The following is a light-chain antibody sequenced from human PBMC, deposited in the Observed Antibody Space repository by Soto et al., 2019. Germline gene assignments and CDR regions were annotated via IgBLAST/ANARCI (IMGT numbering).Light chain of an antibody. CDR3: QQYNNWPET. Sequence: EIVLTQSPGTVSLSPGESATLSCRVSQSISRSDLAWYQQKPGQAPRLLIYGASTRATGIPARFSGSGSGTEFTLTISSLQSEDFAVYYCQQYNNWPETFGQGTKVDIK. CDR1: QSISRSD. J-gene: IGKJ1*01. CDR2: GAS. V-gene: IGKV3-15*01.